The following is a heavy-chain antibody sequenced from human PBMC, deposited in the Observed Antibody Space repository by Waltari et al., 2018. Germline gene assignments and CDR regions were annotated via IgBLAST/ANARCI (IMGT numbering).Heavy chain of an antibody. CDR3: ARFRWFGERGGGMDV. D-gene: IGHD3-10*01. CDR2: IYTSGST. V-gene: IGHV4-61*02. CDR1: GGSISSGSYY. J-gene: IGHJ6*02. Sequence: QVQLQESGPGLVKPSQTLSLTCTVSGGSISSGSYYWSWIRQPAGKGLEWIGRIYTSGSTNYNPSLKSRVTRSVDTSKNQFSLKLSSVTAADTAVYYCARFRWFGERGGGMDVWGQGTTVTVSS.